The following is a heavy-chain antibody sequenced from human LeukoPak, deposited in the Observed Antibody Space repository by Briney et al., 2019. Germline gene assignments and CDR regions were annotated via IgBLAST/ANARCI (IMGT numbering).Heavy chain of an antibody. CDR2: INPSGGST. D-gene: IGHD2-15*01. Sequence: GGSLRLSCAASGYTFTSYYMHWVRQAPGQGLEWMGIINPSGGSTSYAQKFQGRVTMTRDTSTSTVYMELSSLRSEDTAVYYCARDIGVLSWYMDVWGKGTTVTISS. V-gene: IGHV1-46*01. CDR1: GYTFTSYY. CDR3: ARDIGVLSWYMDV. J-gene: IGHJ6*03.